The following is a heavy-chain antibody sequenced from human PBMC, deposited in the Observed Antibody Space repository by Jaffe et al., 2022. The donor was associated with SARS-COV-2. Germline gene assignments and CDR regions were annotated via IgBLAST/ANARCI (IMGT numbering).Heavy chain of an antibody. CDR3: AGAHFWSGYGFED. CDR1: GFSLSNTRLG. D-gene: IGHD3-3*02. V-gene: IGHV2-26*01. CDR2: IFSNDEK. J-gene: IGHJ4*02. Sequence: QVTLKESGPVLVKPTETLTLTCTVSGFSLSNTRLGVSWIRQPPGKALEWLAHIFSNDEKSYSTSLKSRLTISQDTSKSQVVLTMTNMDPVDRATYYCAGAHFWSGYGFEDWGQGTLVTVSS.